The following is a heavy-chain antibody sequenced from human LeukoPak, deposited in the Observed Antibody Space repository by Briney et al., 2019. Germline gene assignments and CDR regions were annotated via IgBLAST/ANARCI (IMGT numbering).Heavy chain of an antibody. J-gene: IGHJ3*02. CDR3: ARDDSSGYLDAFDI. Sequence: PGGSLRLSCAASGFTFSSYWMHWVRQAPGKGQVWVSRINSDGSSTSYADSVKGRFTISRDNAKNTLYLQMNSLRAEDTAVYYCARDDSSGYLDAFDIWGQGTMVTVSS. D-gene: IGHD3-22*01. CDR1: GFTFSSYW. CDR2: INSDGSST. V-gene: IGHV3-74*01.